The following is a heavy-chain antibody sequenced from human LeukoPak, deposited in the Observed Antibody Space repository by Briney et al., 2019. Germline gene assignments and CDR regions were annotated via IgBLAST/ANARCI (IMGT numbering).Heavy chain of an antibody. CDR1: VGSFSDYY. Sequence: PSETLSLTSVLYVGSFSDYYWTWVRQPPGKGLEGIGEINHSGATKYNPSLKRRDTISIDTSNTHFSMKLNSVTAADTAVYYCARGEGTLAGRRWPYSFYYYVDVWGKGTTVTVSS. D-gene: IGHD6-19*01. V-gene: IGHV4-34*01. J-gene: IGHJ6*03. CDR2: INHSGAT. CDR3: ARGEGTLAGRRWPYSFYYYVDV.